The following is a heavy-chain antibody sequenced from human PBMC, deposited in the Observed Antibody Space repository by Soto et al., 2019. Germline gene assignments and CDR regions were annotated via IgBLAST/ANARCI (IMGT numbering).Heavy chain of an antibody. V-gene: IGHV3-15*01. CDR1: GFNFRDAW. D-gene: IGHD2-15*01. CDR3: VSYRDTSGRHFDY. Sequence: EVQLVESGGDLVKPGGSLRLSCAASGFNFRDAWMKWVRQAPGKGLEWVGRIKSEGNGGSTDYAEPVKGRITISRDDSKNMLYLQMNSLKTAATAVYFCVSYRDTSGRHFDYWGQGTLVTVSA. CDR2: IKSEGNGGST. J-gene: IGHJ4*02.